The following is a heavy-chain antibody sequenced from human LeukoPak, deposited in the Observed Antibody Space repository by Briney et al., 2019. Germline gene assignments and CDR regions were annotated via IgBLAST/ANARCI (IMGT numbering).Heavy chain of an antibody. CDR1: GGSISSYY. CDR2: IYYSGST. J-gene: IGHJ6*02. V-gene: IGHV4-59*08. CDR3: ARQRNYYDSSGYYFYPGDTYYYGMDV. D-gene: IGHD3-22*01. Sequence: SETLSLTCTASGGSISSYYWSWIRQPPGEGLEWIGYIYYSGSTNYNPPLKSRVTISVDTSKNQFSLKLSSVTAADTAVYYCARQRNYYDSSGYYFYPGDTYYYGMDVWGQGTTVTVSS.